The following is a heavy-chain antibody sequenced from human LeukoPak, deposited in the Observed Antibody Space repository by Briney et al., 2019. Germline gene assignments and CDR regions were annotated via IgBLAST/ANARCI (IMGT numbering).Heavy chain of an antibody. J-gene: IGHJ4*02. CDR3: ARVASLTTFFDY. CDR1: GFTFSSYA. Sequence: GGSLRLSCAASGFTFSSYAMSWVRQAPGKGLEWVSSISATGGSTYYADSVKGRFTISRDNAKNSLYLQMNSLRAEDTAVYYCARVASLTTFFDYWGQGTLVTVSS. V-gene: IGHV3-23*01. CDR2: ISATGGST. D-gene: IGHD4-11*01.